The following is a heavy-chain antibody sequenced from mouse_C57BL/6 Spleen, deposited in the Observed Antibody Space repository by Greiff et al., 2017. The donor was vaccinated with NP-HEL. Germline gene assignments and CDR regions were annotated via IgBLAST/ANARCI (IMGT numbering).Heavy chain of an antibody. D-gene: IGHD1-1*01. J-gene: IGHJ4*01. Sequence: EVQLQQSGPELVKPGASVKMSCKASGYTFTDYNMHWVKQSHGKSLEWIGYINPNNGGTSYNQKFKGKATLTVNKSSSTAYMELRSLTSEDSAVYYCAKLLRFLFYYYAMDYWGQGTSVTVSS. CDR2: INPNNGGT. V-gene: IGHV1-22*01. CDR3: AKLLRFLFYYYAMDY. CDR1: GYTFTDYN.